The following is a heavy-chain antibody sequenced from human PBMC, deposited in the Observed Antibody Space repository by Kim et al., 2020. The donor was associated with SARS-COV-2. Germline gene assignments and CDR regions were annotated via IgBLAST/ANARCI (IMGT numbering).Heavy chain of an antibody. J-gene: IGHJ6*02. CDR3: AREPLYGSGISFYYYSMDV. Sequence: GGSLRLSCSASGFTFSNYVMNWVRQAPGKGLEWVSSISASGIYLHYADSMKGRLTISRDNAKSSLYLQMNSLRAEDTAVYYCAREPLYGSGISFYYYSMDVWGRGTTVTVSS. CDR1: GFTFSNYV. V-gene: IGHV3-21*06. D-gene: IGHD3-10*01. CDR2: ISASGIYL.